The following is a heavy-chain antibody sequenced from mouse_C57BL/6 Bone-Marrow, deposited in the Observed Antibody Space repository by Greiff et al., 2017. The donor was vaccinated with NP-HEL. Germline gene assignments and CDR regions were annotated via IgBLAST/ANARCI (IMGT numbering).Heavy chain of an antibody. CDR3: TGGGDYYDYPFDY. D-gene: IGHD2-4*01. V-gene: IGHV6-3*01. Sequence: EVQLVESGGGLVQPGGSMKLSCVASGFTFSNYWMNWVRQSPEKGLEWVAQIRLKSDNYATHYAESVKGRFTISRDDSKSSVYLQMNNLRAEDTGIYYCTGGGDYYDYPFDYWGQGTTLTVSS. CDR2: IRLKSDNYAT. CDR1: GFTFSNYW. J-gene: IGHJ2*01.